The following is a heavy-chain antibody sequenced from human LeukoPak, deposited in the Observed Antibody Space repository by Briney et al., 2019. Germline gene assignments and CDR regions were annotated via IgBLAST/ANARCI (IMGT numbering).Heavy chain of an antibody. CDR2: IKQDGSEK. D-gene: IGHD1-26*01. J-gene: IGHJ4*02. Sequence: GGSLRLSCAASGFTFSSYWMSWVRQAPGKGLEWVANIKQDGSEKYYVDSVKGRFTISRDNAKNSLCLQMNSLRAEDTAVYYCARETIVGARSVGYWGQGTLVTVSS. V-gene: IGHV3-7*01. CDR3: ARETIVGARSVGY. CDR1: GFTFSSYW.